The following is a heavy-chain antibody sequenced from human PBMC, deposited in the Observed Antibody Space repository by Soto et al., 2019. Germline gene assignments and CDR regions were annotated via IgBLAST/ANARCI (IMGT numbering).Heavy chain of an antibody. CDR2: IYYSGST. CDR1: GGSISSYY. Sequence: SETLSLTCTVSGGSISSYYWSWIRQPPGKGLEWIGYIYYSGSTNYNPSLKSRVTISVDTSKNQFSLKLSSVTAADTAVYYCARDTWRRSDLDYYGMDVWGQGTTVTVSS. J-gene: IGHJ6*02. D-gene: IGHD3-3*01. CDR3: ARDTWRRSDLDYYGMDV. V-gene: IGHV4-59*01.